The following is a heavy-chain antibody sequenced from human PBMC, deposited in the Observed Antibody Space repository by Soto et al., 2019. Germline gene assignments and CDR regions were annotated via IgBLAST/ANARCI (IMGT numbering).Heavy chain of an antibody. V-gene: IGHV5-10-1*01. D-gene: IGHD2-2*01. CDR1: GYNFASYW. J-gene: IGHJ6*02. Sequence: PGESLKISCHGSGYNFASYWISWVRHMPGKGLEWMGRIDPIDSYTNYSPSFQGHVTISADKSISTAYLQWSSLKASDTAMYYCARRYCSSASCPRNYSGMDVWGQGTTVTVSS. CDR3: ARRYCSSASCPRNYSGMDV. CDR2: IDPIDSYT.